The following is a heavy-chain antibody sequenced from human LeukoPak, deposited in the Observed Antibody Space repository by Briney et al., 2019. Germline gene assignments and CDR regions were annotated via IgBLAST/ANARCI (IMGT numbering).Heavy chain of an antibody. Sequence: GGSLRLSCAASGFTFSSYWMHWVRQAPGKGLVWVSRINSDGSSTTYADSVKGRFTISRDNTKNTLYLQVNSLRAEDTAVYYCVRAVADIRTDWYFDLWGRGTLVTVAS. V-gene: IGHV3-74*01. CDR1: GFTFSSYW. J-gene: IGHJ2*01. CDR2: INSDGSST. D-gene: IGHD6-19*01. CDR3: VRAVADIRTDWYFDL.